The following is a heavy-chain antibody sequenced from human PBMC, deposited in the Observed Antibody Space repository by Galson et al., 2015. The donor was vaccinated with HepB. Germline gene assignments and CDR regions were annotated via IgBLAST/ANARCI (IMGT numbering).Heavy chain of an antibody. CDR3: ARAPRPMTTTSWHWLDP. CDR1: GGSISSNNW. V-gene: IGHV4-4*02. CDR2: IYHGGST. D-gene: IGHD4-17*01. Sequence: SETLSLTCTVSGGSISSNNWWSWVRQPPGKGLEWIGEIYHGGSTNYKSSFKSRVTIAVDRSKNQFSLKLRSVTAADTAVYYCARAPRPMTTTSWHWLDPWGQGILVTVSS. J-gene: IGHJ5*02.